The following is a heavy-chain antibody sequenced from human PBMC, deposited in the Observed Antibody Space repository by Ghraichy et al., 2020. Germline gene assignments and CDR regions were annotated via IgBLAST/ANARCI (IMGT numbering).Heavy chain of an antibody. CDR1: GYTFSDYY. CDR3: ARARGLITVTTYSEFDV. CDR2: INPNSGGT. Sequence: ASVKVSCKASGYTFSDYYIHWVRQAPGQGLESMGWINPNSGGTRFAQHFQGRVTMTRDTSITTAYMEVTSLRSDDTAMYYCARARGLITVTTYSEFDVWGQGTMITVSS. D-gene: IGHD4-17*01. V-gene: IGHV1-2*02. J-gene: IGHJ3*01.